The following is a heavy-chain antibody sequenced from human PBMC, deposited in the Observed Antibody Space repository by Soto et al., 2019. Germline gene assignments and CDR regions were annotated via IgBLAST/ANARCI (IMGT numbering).Heavy chain of an antibody. J-gene: IGHJ5*02. V-gene: IGHV1-69*02. CDR3: ARNPNPYYYDSSGYYTNWFDP. CDR1: GGTFSSYT. CDR2: IIPILGIA. Sequence: ASVKVSCKASGGTFSSYTISWVRQAPGQGLEWMGRIIPILGIANYAQKFQGRVTITADKSTSTAYMELSSLRSEDTAVYYCARNPNPYYYDSSGYYTNWFDPWGQGTLVTVSS. D-gene: IGHD3-22*01.